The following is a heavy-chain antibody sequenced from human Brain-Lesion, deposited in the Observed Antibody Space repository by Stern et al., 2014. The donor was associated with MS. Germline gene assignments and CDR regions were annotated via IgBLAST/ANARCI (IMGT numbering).Heavy chain of an antibody. CDR3: AKGTYYDILTGISAYPDLDY. CDR2: IIGSGFGT. D-gene: IGHD3-9*01. V-gene: IGHV3-23*04. CDR1: GFTFNSYA. J-gene: IGHJ4*02. Sequence: VQLVQSGGGLVQPGGSLRLSCAASGFTFNSYAMSWVRQAPGKGLEWVSCIIGSGFGTYYAHSVQGRFTIPSANSKSTFYPHMNSLRAEDTAVYYCAKGTYYDILTGISAYPDLDYWGQGTLITVSS.